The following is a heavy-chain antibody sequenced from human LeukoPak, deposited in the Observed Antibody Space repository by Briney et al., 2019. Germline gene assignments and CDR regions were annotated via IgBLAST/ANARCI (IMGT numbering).Heavy chain of an antibody. D-gene: IGHD1-26*01. V-gene: IGHV4-39*01. CDR1: GGSISSSSYY. CDR2: ISYSRST. CDR3: ASLRERSYYARGFDY. Sequence: PSETLSLTCTVSGGSISSSSYYWGWIRQPPGKGLEWIGSISYSRSTYYNSSLKSRVTVSVGTSKNQFSLKLSSVTAADTAVYYCASLRERSYYARGFDYWGQGTLVTVSS. J-gene: IGHJ4*02.